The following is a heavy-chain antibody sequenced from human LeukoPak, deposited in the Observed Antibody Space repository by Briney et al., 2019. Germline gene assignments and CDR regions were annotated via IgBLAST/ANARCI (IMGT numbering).Heavy chain of an antibody. CDR1: GYTFTGYY. V-gene: IGHV1-2*02. CDR2: INPNSGGT. Sequence: GASVKVSCKASGYTFTGYYMHWVRQAPGQGLEWMGWINPNSGGTNYAQKFQGRVTMTRDTSISTAYMELSRLRSDDTAVYYCARDSSSWYTRDRRLNWFDPWGQGTLVTVSS. D-gene: IGHD6-13*01. J-gene: IGHJ5*02. CDR3: ARDSSSWYTRDRRLNWFDP.